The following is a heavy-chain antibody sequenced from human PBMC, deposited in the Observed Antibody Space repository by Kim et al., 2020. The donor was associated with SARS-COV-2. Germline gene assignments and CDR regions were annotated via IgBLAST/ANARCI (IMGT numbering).Heavy chain of an antibody. V-gene: IGHV3-13*01. CDR2: ITATGDT. CDR3: VRWAFDI. Sequence: GGSLRLSCAVSGFTFSDFDMHWVRQAPGKGLEWVSTITATGDTFYPGSVKGRFTISREDAKNSLFLQMNGLRAGATAVYYCVRWAFDIWGQGTMVTVSS. CDR1: GFTFSDFD. J-gene: IGHJ3*02.